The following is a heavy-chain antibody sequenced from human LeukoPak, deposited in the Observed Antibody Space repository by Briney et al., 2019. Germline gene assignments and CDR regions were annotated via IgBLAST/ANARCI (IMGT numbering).Heavy chain of an antibody. J-gene: IGHJ4*02. CDR1: GYTFTGYY. V-gene: IGHV1-2*02. CDR2: INPNSGGT. D-gene: IGHD6-19*01. Sequence: ASVKVSCKASGYTFTGYYMHWVRQAPGQGLEWMGWINPNSGGTNYTQKFQGRVTMTRDTSISTAYMELSRLRPDDTAVYYCARGISVAVAGIGDYWGQGTLVTVSS. CDR3: ARGISVAVAGIGDY.